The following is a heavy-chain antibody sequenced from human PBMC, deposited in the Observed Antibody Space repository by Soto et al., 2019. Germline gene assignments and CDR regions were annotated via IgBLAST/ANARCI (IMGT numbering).Heavy chain of an antibody. V-gene: IGHV1-69*12. J-gene: IGHJ6*02. CDR1: GGTFSTSA. Sequence: QVQLMQSGAEVKKPGSSVKVSCKASGGTFSTSAISWVRQAPGEGLEWVGGIMPVFATPDYAQKFQGRVTISADESTTTAYLELTSLRTDDTAVYYCARDKDRQQLGGNYYYILDVWGQGPAITVSS. CDR3: ARDKDRQQLGGNYYYILDV. CDR2: IMPVFATP. D-gene: IGHD3-3*02.